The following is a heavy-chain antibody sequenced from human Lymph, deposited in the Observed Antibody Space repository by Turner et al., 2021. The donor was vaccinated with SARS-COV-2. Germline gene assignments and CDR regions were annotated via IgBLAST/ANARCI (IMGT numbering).Heavy chain of an antibody. Sequence: QVQLQESGPGLVKPSETLSLTCTGSGGSISSYFWSWIRQPPGKGLEWIAYIYYSGSTNYNPSLKSRVTISVDTSKNQFSLRLSSVTAADTAVYYCARDRTSYGDYWAGYYYGMDVWGQGTTVTVSS. V-gene: IGHV4-59*13. CDR1: GGSISSYF. CDR3: ARDRTSYGDYWAGYYYGMDV. CDR2: IYYSGST. J-gene: IGHJ6*02. D-gene: IGHD4-17*01.